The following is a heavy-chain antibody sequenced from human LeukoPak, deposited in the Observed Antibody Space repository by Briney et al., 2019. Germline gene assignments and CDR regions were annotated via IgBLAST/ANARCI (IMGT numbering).Heavy chain of an antibody. J-gene: IGHJ4*02. CDR1: GFSFSYYW. CDR3: ARDMDEDYSGNTLDY. V-gene: IGHV3-74*01. Sequence: GGSLRLSCATSGFSFSYYWMHWVRQAPGKGLLRVSRISNDGSGTSHADSVKGRFTISRDNTKNTLYLQMNSLRVEDTAVYYCARDMDEDYSGNTLDYWGRGTLVTVSS. D-gene: IGHD4-23*01. CDR2: ISNDGSGT.